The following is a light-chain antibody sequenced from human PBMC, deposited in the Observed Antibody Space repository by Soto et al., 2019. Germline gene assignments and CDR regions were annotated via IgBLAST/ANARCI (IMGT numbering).Light chain of an antibody. Sequence: QSALTQPPSASGSPGQSVTISCTGTSSDVGASEYVSWYQQHPGKAPKLMIYQVSKRPSGVPDRFSGSRPGNTASLTVSGLQAEDEADYYCTSYTSSYIFVLGGGTKVTVL. CDR1: SSDVGASEY. CDR2: QVS. J-gene: IGLJ1*01. V-gene: IGLV2-8*01. CDR3: TSYTSSYIFV.